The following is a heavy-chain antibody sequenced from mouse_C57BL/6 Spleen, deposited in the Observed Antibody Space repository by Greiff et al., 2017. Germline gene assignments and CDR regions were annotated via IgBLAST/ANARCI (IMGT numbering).Heavy chain of an antibody. CDR1: GYTFTSYW. J-gene: IGHJ1*03. CDR3: ARTLGPRYFDV. CDR2: IDPSDSET. Sequence: QVQLQQPGAELVRPGSSVKLSCKASGYTFTSYWMHWVKQRPIQGLEWIGNIDPSDSETPYNQKFKDKATLTVDKSSSTAYMQLSSLTSEDSAVYYCARTLGPRYFDVWGTGTTVTVSS. D-gene: IGHD4-1*01. V-gene: IGHV1-52*01.